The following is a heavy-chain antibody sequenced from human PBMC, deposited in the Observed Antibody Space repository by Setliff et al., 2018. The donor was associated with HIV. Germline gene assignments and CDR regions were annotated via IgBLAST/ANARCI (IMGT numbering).Heavy chain of an antibody. CDR3: ARLHRIVGATTPAFDI. Sequence: ASVKVSCKASGYTFTSYGISWVRQAPGQGLEWMGWISAYNGNTNYAQKLQGRVTMTTDTSTSTAYMELRSLRSDDTAVYYCARLHRIVGATTPAFDIWGQGTMVTV. V-gene: IGHV1-18*01. CDR2: ISAYNGNT. J-gene: IGHJ3*02. CDR1: GYTFTSYG. D-gene: IGHD1-26*01.